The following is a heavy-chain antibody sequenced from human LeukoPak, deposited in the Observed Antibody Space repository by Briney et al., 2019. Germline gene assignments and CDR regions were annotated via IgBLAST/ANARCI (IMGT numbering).Heavy chain of an antibody. CDR2: VNPEDGER. CDR3: ATEGYCTGISCYRS. D-gene: IGHD2-2*01. CDR1: GFTFIDYY. J-gene: IGHJ5*02. V-gene: IGHV1-69-2*01. Sequence: ASVKVSCKASGFTFIDYYIHWVQQAPGKGLEWMGRVNPEDGERTYAKKFQGRVTITADTSTDTAYMELSGLRSEDTAVYYCATEGYCTGISCYRSWGQGTLVTVSS.